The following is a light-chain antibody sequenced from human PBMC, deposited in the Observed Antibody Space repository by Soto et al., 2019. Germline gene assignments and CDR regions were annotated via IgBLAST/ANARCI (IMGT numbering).Light chain of an antibody. CDR1: QSLVHGQ. CDR2: GAF. V-gene: IGKV3-20*01. Sequence: EIVLTQSPGTLSLSPGERGTLSCRASQSLVHGQLAWYQQKPGQAPSLLIHGAFNRATGIPDRFSGRGSGTDFTLTISRLEPEDFAVYYCLHYSRSFQTFGPGTKVD. CDR3: LHYSRSFQT. J-gene: IGKJ3*01.